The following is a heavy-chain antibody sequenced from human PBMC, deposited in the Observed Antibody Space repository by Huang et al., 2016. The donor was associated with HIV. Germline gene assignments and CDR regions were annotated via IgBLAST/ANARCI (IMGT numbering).Heavy chain of an antibody. V-gene: IGHV1-18*04. D-gene: IGHD3-10*01. CDR3: ATDTRAYYYGSGTNGMDV. J-gene: IGHJ6*02. CDR2: ISADSGNP. CDR1: GYTFNNYG. Sequence: QVHLVQSRGELKKPGASVRVSCKTSGYTFNNYGIGWVRQAPGQGLGWMGWISADSGNPNYAQKFQGRLTLTTDTSTRTVYMDLRSLRSDDTAVYYCATDTRAYYYGSGTNGMDVWGQGTTVIVSS.